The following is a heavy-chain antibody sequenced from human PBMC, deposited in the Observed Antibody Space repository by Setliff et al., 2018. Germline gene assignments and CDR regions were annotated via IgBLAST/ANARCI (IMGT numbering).Heavy chain of an antibody. D-gene: IGHD3-22*01. Sequence: ASVKVSCKASGYTFTDFGINWVRQAPGQGLEWMGWISPYTGNTYSAQRFLDRVTMTTDTSATTAYMELKNLRSDDTAVYYCARINFYVSSGYYYAPDFWGQGTLVTVSS. J-gene: IGHJ4*02. CDR2: ISPYTGNT. CDR3: ARINFYVSSGYYYAPDF. CDR1: GYTFTDFG. V-gene: IGHV1-18*01.